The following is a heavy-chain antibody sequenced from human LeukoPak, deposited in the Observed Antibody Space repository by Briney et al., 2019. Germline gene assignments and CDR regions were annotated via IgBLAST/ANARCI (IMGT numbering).Heavy chain of an antibody. J-gene: IGHJ6*03. V-gene: IGHV4-61*02. Sequence: SETLSLTCTVSGGSISSGSYYWSWIRQPAGKGLEWIGRIYTSGSTNYNPSLKSRVTISVDTSKNQFSLKLSSVTAADTAVYYCARDYYYGSGRYYYYMDVWGKGTTVTISS. CDR3: ARDYYYGSGRYYYYMDV. CDR1: GGSISSGSYY. CDR2: IYTSGST. D-gene: IGHD3-10*01.